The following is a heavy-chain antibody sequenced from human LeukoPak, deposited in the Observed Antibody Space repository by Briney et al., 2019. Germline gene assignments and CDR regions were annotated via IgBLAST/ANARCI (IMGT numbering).Heavy chain of an antibody. J-gene: IGHJ4*02. CDR3: ARTRSSGYSDY. V-gene: IGHV1-18*01. CDR2: ISAYNGNT. D-gene: IGHD3-22*01. CDR1: GYAFTSYG. Sequence: ASVKVSCKASGYAFTSYGISWVRQAPGQGLEWMGWISAYNGNTNYAQKLQGRVTMTTDTSTSTAYVELRSLRSDDTAVYYCARTRSSGYSDYWGQGTLVTVSS.